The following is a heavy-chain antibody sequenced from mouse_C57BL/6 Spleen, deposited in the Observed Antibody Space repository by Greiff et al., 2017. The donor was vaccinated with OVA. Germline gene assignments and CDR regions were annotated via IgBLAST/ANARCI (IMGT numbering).Heavy chain of an antibody. CDR1: GYTFTDYY. V-gene: IGHV1-26*01. Sequence: EVQLQQSGPELVKPGASVKISCKASGYTFTDYYMNWVKQSHGKSLEWIGDINPNNGGTSYNQKFKGKATLTVDKSSSTAYMELRSLTSEDSAVYYGARGNYGYLAWFAYWGQGTLVTVSA. CDR2: INPNNGGT. J-gene: IGHJ3*01. CDR3: ARGNYGYLAWFAY. D-gene: IGHD1-2*01.